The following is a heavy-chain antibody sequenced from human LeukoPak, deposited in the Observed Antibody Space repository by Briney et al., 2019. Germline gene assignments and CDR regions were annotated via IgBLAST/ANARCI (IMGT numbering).Heavy chain of an antibody. CDR1: GFTFSSYA. CDR2: ISGSGGST. J-gene: IGHJ4*02. V-gene: IGHV3-23*01. Sequence: GGSLRLSCAASGFTFSSYAMSWVRQAPGKGLEWVSAISGSGGSTYYADSVKGRFTISRDNSKNTLYLQMNSLRAEDTAVYYCAKVPYAFGVVIQLDYWGQGTLVTVSS. CDR3: AKVPYAFGVVIQLDY. D-gene: IGHD3-3*01.